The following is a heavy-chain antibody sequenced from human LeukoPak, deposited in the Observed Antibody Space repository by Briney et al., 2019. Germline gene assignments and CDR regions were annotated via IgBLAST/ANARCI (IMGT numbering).Heavy chain of an antibody. J-gene: IGHJ5*02. V-gene: IGHV4-4*07. CDR2: ISISGST. Sequence: SETLSLTCTVSGGSFSTYYWSWIRQPAGKGLEWTGRISISGSTDYNPSLKSRVTVSVDTSKNQFSLTLSSVTAADTAVYYCARGAYTSGFWFDPWGQGTLVTVSS. CDR3: ARGAYTSGFWFDP. CDR1: GGSFSTYY. D-gene: IGHD3-16*01.